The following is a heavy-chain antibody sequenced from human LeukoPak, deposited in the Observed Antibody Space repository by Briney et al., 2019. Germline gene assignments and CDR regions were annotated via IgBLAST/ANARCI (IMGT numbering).Heavy chain of an antibody. Sequence: ASVKVSCKVSGYTFTDYYMHWVHQAPGKGLEWMGLVDPEDGETIYAEKIQGRVTITADTSTDTAYMELSSLRSEDTAVYYCATAARLNYWGQGALVTVSS. V-gene: IGHV1-69-2*01. CDR3: ATAARLNY. J-gene: IGHJ4*02. D-gene: IGHD2-15*01. CDR1: GYTFTDYY. CDR2: VDPEDGET.